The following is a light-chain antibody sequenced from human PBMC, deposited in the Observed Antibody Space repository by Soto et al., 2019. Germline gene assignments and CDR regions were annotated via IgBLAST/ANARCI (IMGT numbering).Light chain of an antibody. V-gene: IGKV3-20*01. CDR1: QSVSSN. Sequence: EIVLTQSPVTLSLSPGERATLSCRASQSVSSNLAWYQQKPGQAPRLLIYGASSRATGIPDRFSGSGSGTDFTLTISRLEPEDFAVYYCQQYGSSPETFGQGTKVDIK. J-gene: IGKJ1*01. CDR2: GAS. CDR3: QQYGSSPET.